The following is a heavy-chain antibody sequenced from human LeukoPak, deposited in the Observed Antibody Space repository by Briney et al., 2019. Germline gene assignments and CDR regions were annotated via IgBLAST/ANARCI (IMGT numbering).Heavy chain of an antibody. V-gene: IGHV3-30*02. CDR1: GFTFSSYG. Sequence: PGGSLRLSCAASGFTFSSYGMHWVRQAPGKGLEWVAFIRYDGSNKYYADSVKGRFTISRDNSKNTLYLQMNSLRAEDTAVYYCARVARYSSGWYQSDYYYMDVWGKGTTVTVSS. D-gene: IGHD6-19*01. J-gene: IGHJ6*03. CDR2: IRYDGSNK. CDR3: ARVARYSSGWYQSDYYYMDV.